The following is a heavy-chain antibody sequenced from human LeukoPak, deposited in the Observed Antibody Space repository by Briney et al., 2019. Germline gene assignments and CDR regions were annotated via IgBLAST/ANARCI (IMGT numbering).Heavy chain of an antibody. V-gene: IGHV4-61*01. J-gene: IGHJ4*02. D-gene: IGHD2-21*02. Sequence: SETLSLTCTVSGGSVSSGSYYWSWIRQPPGKGLEWIGYIYYSGSTNYNPSLKSRVTISVDTSKNQFSLKLSSVTAADTAVHYCAGGNCGGDCYSIVSNDYWGQGTLVTVSS. CDR3: AGGNCGGDCYSIVSNDY. CDR2: IYYSGST. CDR1: GGSVSSGSYY.